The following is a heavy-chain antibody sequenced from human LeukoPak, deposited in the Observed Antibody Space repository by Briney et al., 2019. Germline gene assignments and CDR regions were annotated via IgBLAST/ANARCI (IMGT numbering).Heavy chain of an antibody. CDR3: ARSGYSSGWLFDY. J-gene: IGHJ4*02. CDR1: GCSISSGYY. CDR2: IYHSGST. D-gene: IGHD6-19*01. Sequence: SDTLSLTCAVSGCSISSGYYLGWIRQPPGKGLEWIGSIYHSGSTYYNPDLKRRVSISVDRSKKQLSLRLSSVTAEDTAVYYCARSGYSSGWLFDYWGQGTLVTVSS. V-gene: IGHV4-38-2*01.